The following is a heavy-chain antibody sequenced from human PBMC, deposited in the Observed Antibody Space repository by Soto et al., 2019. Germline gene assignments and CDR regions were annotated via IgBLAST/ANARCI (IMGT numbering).Heavy chain of an antibody. CDR1: GFTFSSYG. CDR3: AKAGGDCSGGSCYSGQGDY. V-gene: IGHV3-23*01. Sequence: EVQLLESRGGLVQPGGSLRLSCAASGFTFSSYGMTWVRQAPGKGLEWVSGISGSGGSIYYADSVKGRFTISRDNSKNTLYLQMNSLRAEDTAVYFCAKAGGDCSGGSCYSGQGDYWGQGTLVTVSS. CDR2: ISGSGGSI. J-gene: IGHJ4*02. D-gene: IGHD2-15*01.